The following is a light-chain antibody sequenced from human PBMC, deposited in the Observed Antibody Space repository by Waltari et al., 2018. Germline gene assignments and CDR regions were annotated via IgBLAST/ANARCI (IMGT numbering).Light chain of an antibody. CDR3: QQRSIWPPAFT. CDR1: QSVSSY. CDR2: DTS. V-gene: IGKV3-11*01. Sequence: EIVLTQSPAPLSLSPGETATPPCRASQSVSSYLAWYQPKPGQAPRLLIYDTSNRATGIPARFSGSGSGTDFTLTISSLEPEDFAVYYCQQRSIWPPAFTFGGGTKVEI. J-gene: IGKJ4*01.